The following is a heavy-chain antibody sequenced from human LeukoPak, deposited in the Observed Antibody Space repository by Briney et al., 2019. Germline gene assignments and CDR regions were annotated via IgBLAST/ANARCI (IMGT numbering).Heavy chain of an antibody. J-gene: IGHJ4*02. V-gene: IGHV1-24*01. CDR2: FDPEDGET. CDR3: ATDIAARGDFDY. CDR1: GYTLTELS. D-gene: IGHD6-6*01. Sequence: GASVKVSCKASGYTLTELSMHWVRQAPGKGLEWMGGFDPEDGETIYAQRFQGRVTMTEDTSTDTAYMELSSLRSEDTAVYYCATDIAARGDFDYWGQGTLVTVSS.